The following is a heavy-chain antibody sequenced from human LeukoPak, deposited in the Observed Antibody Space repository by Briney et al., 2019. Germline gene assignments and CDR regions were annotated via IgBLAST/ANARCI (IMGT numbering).Heavy chain of an antibody. CDR2: IIPIFGTA. D-gene: IGHD4-11*01. Sequence: SVKVSCKASGGTFSSYAISWVRQAPGQGFEWMGGIIPIFGTANYAQKFQGRVTITADESTSTAYMELSSLRSEDTAVYYCARVLPQTTVRRYYYYYMDVWGKGTTVTVSS. CDR1: GGTFSSYA. J-gene: IGHJ6*03. CDR3: ARVLPQTTVRRYYYYYMDV. V-gene: IGHV1-69*13.